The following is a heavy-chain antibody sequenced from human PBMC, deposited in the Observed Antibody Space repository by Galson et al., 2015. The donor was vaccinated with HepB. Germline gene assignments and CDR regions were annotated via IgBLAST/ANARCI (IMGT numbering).Heavy chain of an antibody. J-gene: IGHJ4*02. CDR3: VRHSNWAFDY. D-gene: IGHD6-13*01. CDR2: IHPGNYDT. V-gene: IGHV5-51*01. CDR1: GYSFTTYW. Sequence: QSGAEVKKPGESLKISCKGSGYSFTTYWIGWVRQMPGKGLEWMGIIHPGNYDTRYSPSFQGQVTFSGDRSISTAYLQWSSLKASDTAMYYCVRHSNWAFDYWSQGTLVTVSS.